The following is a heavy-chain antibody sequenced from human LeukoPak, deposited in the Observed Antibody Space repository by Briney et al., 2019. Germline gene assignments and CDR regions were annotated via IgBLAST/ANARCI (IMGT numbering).Heavy chain of an antibody. Sequence: GRSLRLSCAASGFTFDDYAMPWVRQAPGKGLEWVSGISWNSGSIGYADSVKGRFTISRDNAKNSLYLQMNSLRAEDTALYYCAKVIGIAVAGMSFDYWGQGTLVTVSS. CDR1: GFTFDDYA. CDR2: ISWNSGSI. V-gene: IGHV3-9*01. D-gene: IGHD6-19*01. CDR3: AKVIGIAVAGMSFDY. J-gene: IGHJ4*02.